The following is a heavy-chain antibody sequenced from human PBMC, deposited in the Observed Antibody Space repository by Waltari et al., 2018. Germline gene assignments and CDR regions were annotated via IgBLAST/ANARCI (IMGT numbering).Heavy chain of an antibody. V-gene: IGHV4-30-4*08. CDR2: IYHSGTT. CDR1: GGYGSSGLLY. D-gene: IGHD3-9*01. Sequence: QVQLRESGPGLVKPSQTLSLTCTASGGYGSSGLLYCTCLRQSPGKGLEWIRYIYHSGTTYYNPTLSGRITLSVDTSNYQSSLKLTSVTAADTAVYYCARVVTYYDSLGSPSNYLDLWGKATTVIISS. J-gene: IGHJ6*03. CDR3: ARVVTYYDSLGSPSNYLDL.